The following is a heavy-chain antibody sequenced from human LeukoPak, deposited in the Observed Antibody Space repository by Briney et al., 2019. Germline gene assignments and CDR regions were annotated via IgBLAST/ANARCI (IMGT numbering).Heavy chain of an antibody. CDR2: IYPGDSDT. CDR1: GYSFTSYW. CDR3: ARLPYYDFWSGYYTGIDY. D-gene: IGHD3-3*01. V-gene: IGHV5-51*01. Sequence: GESLKISCKGSGYSFTSYWIGWVRQMPGKGLEWKGIIYPGDSDTRYSPSFQGQVTISADKSISTAYLQWSSLKASDPAMYYCARLPYYDFWSGYYTGIDYWGQGTLVTVSS. J-gene: IGHJ4*02.